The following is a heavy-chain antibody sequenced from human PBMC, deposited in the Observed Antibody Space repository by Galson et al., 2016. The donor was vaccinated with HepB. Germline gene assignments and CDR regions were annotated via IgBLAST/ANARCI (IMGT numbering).Heavy chain of an antibody. V-gene: IGHV1-2*02. CDR1: GYTFTDYY. CDR2: INPNSGDT. Sequence: SVKVSCKASGYTFTDYYIYWVRQAPGQGLEWMGWINPNSGDTKSAQKFQGRVTMTRDTSISTPYMELTRMRSDGTAVYCSAMIDTVVTAAGTGRDDSWGRGTLVTVSS. CDR3: AMIDTVVTAAGTGRDDS. D-gene: IGHD2-2*01. J-gene: IGHJ4*02.